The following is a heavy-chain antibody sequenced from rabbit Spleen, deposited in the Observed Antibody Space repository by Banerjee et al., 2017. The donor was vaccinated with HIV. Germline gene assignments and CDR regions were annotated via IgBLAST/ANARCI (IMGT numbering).Heavy chain of an antibody. D-gene: IGHD4-1*01. V-gene: IGHV1S45*01. J-gene: IGHJ4*01. CDR3: ARDLDGVIGWNFGW. CDR2: IEGGSSSFT. CDR1: GVSFSGSSY. Sequence: QQQLVESGGGLVKPEGSLALTCIASGVSFSGSSYMCWVRQAPGKGLEWIACIEGGSSSFTYFASWAKGRFTISKTSSTMVFLQMTSLTAADTATYFCARDLDGVIGWNFGWWGQGTLVTVS.